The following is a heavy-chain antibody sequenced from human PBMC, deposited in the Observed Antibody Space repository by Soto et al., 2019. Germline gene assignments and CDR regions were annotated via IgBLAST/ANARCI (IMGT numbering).Heavy chain of an antibody. CDR2: IIPFFGKT. J-gene: IGHJ4*02. CDR1: GGSFNTYA. D-gene: IGHD3-22*01. CDR3: ARDFSMVVVAPGY. V-gene: IGHV1-69*13. Sequence: GASVKVSCKASGGSFNTYAISWVRQAPGQGLEWMGGIIPFFGKTNYAQRLPDRVTITADESTSTAYMELSSLRSEDTAVYYCARDFSMVVVAPGYWGQGTLVTVSS.